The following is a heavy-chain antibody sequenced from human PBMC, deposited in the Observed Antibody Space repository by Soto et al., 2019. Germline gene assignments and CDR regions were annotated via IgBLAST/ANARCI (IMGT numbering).Heavy chain of an antibody. J-gene: IGHJ6*02. Sequence: GGSLRLSCAASGFTFSSYAMHWVRQAPGKGLEWVAVISYDGSNKYYADSVKGRFTISRDNSKNTLYLQMNSLRAEDTAVYYCAGGVQGGGDYYYYYGMDVWGQGTTVTVSS. V-gene: IGHV3-30-3*01. D-gene: IGHD3-10*02. CDR3: AGGVQGGGDYYYYYGMDV. CDR2: ISYDGSNK. CDR1: GFTFSSYA.